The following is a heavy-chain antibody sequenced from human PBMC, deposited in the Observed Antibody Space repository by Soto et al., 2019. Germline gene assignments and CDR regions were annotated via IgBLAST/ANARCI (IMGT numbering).Heavy chain of an antibody. V-gene: IGHV4-39*01. J-gene: IGHJ5*02. CDR2: SYYSGTT. CDR1: GASISVHSYY. Sequence: SETLSLTCTVSGASISVHSYYWTWIRQPPGKGLEWIGSSYYSGTTYFNPSLKSRATISVDTSKNQFSLRLTSVTAADTAVYFCARCHRGLRCHLASWGQGTLVTVSS. CDR3: ARCHRGLRCHLAS. D-gene: IGHD2-15*01.